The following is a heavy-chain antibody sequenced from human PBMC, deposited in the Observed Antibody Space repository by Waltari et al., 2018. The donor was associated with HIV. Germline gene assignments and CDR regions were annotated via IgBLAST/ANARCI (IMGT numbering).Heavy chain of an antibody. Sequence: QVQLVESGGGVVQPGRSLRLSCAASGFIFSGHHMHWVRQAPGKGLEWVSRIWNDGRNKYYADSVKDRFTISRDNSKNTLYLEMNSLRAEDTAVYYCARDVRGGKVDYWGQGTLVIVSS. CDR3: ARDVRGGKVDY. CDR2: IWNDGRNK. D-gene: IGHD2-15*01. J-gene: IGHJ4*02. V-gene: IGHV3-33*01. CDR1: GFIFSGHH.